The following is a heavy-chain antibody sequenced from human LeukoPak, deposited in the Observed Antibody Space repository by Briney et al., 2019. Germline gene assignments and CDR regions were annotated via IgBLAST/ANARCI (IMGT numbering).Heavy chain of an antibody. V-gene: IGHV4-59*11. D-gene: IGHD3-9*01. J-gene: IGHJ6*03. Sequence: SETLSLTCTVSGGSISSHYWSWIRQPPGKGLEWIGYIYYSGSTNYNPSLKSRVTISVDTSKNQFSLKLSSVTAADTAVYYCARNPKYYDILTGYYYYYYMDVWGKGTTVTVSS. CDR2: IYYSGST. CDR3: ARNPKYYDILTGYYYYYYMDV. CDR1: GGSISSHY.